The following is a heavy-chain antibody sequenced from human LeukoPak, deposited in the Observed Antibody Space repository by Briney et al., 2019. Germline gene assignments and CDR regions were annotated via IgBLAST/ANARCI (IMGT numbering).Heavy chain of an antibody. CDR2: ISSSSSYI. J-gene: IGHJ6*02. V-gene: IGHV3-21*01. Sequence: GGSLRLSCAASGFTFSSYSMNWVRQAPGKGLEWVSSISSSSSYIYYADSVKGRFTISRDNSKNTLYLQMNSLRAEDTAVYYCAKDLVGDYPRGMDVWGQGTTVTVS. CDR3: AKDLVGDYPRGMDV. D-gene: IGHD4-17*01. CDR1: GFTFSSYS.